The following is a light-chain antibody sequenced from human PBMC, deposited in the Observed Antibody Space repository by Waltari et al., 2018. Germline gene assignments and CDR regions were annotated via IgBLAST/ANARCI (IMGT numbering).Light chain of an antibody. CDR3: QTGGHGTWV. CDR2: VNSDGSH. V-gene: IGLV4-69*02. Sequence: QLVLTQSPPASASLGASVKLTCPLSSGHSSNIVAWLQQQPEKGPRFLMKVNSDGSHSKGDEIPDRFSGSSSGAERYLTISTVQSEDEAVYYCQTGGHGTWVFGGGTKLTVL. J-gene: IGLJ3*02. CDR1: SGHSSNI.